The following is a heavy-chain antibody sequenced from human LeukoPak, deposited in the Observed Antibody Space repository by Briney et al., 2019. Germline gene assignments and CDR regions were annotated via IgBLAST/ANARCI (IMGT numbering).Heavy chain of an antibody. CDR3: ARAESYDSSGYSN. CDR2: INHSGST. Sequence: SETLSLTCTVSGGSISSYYWSWIRQPPGKGLEWIGEINHSGSTNYNPSLKSRVTISVDTSKNQFSLKLSSVTAADTAVYYCARAESYDSSGYSNWGQGTLVTVSS. V-gene: IGHV4-34*01. CDR1: GGSISSYY. D-gene: IGHD3-22*01. J-gene: IGHJ4*02.